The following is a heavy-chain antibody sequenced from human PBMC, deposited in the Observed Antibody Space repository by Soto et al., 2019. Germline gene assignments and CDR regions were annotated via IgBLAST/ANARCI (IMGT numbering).Heavy chain of an antibody. V-gene: IGHV1-18*01. CDR2: ISTYSGDT. CDR3: ARASYAVRIFGWNDAFDI. D-gene: IGHD3-3*01. Sequence: GASVKVSCKASGYTFFTYDISWVRQAPGQGLEWMGWISTYSGDTKYAQKFQGRVTMTRDTSTSTVYMELSSLRSEDTAVYYCARASYAVRIFGWNDAFDIWGQGTMVTVSS. CDR1: GYTFFTYD. J-gene: IGHJ3*02.